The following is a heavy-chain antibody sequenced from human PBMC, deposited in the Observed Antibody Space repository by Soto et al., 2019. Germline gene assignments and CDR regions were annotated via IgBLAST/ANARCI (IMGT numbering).Heavy chain of an antibody. CDR3: ATHPSSGY. J-gene: IGHJ4*02. Sequence: EVQLVESGGGLVQPGGSLRLSCAASGFTVSNNYMNWVRQAPGKGLEWVSVIYSGGDTYYADSVKGRFTISRDNSKNTLSLQRNSLRAEDTAIYYCATHPSSGYWGQGTLVTVSS. D-gene: IGHD6-25*01. CDR2: IYSGGDT. CDR1: GFTVSNNY. V-gene: IGHV3-66*01.